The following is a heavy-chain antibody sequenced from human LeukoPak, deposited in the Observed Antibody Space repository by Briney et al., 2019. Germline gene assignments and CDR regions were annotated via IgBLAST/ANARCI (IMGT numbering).Heavy chain of an antibody. CDR3: RDYYDSSGYSSDY. D-gene: IGHD3-22*01. V-gene: IGHV4-30-4*07. CDR2: IYHSGST. J-gene: IGHJ4*02. Sequence: PSRTLSLTCAVSGGSISSGGYSWSWIRQRPGKGLEWIVYIYHSGSTYSNPHIKSRVTISVHTSKTQSSLKLSSVTAADTAVYYCRDYYDSSGYSSDYWGQGTLVTVSS. CDR1: GGSISSGGYS.